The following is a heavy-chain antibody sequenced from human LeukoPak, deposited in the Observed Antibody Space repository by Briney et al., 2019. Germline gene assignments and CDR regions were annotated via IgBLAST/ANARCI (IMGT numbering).Heavy chain of an antibody. V-gene: IGHV4-59*12. CDR2: IYYSGST. CDR1: GGSISRYY. CDR3: ARENDSSSFATIDY. D-gene: IGHD6-13*01. J-gene: IGHJ4*02. Sequence: SETLSLTCTVSGGSISRYYWNWIRQPPGKGLEWIGYIYYSGSTNYNPSLKSRVTISVDTSKNQFSLKLSSVTAADTAVYYCARENDSSSFATIDYWGQGTLVTVSS.